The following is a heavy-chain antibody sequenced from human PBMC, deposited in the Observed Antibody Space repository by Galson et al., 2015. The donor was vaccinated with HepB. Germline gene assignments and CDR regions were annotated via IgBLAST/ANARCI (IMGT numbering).Heavy chain of an antibody. J-gene: IGHJ3*02. V-gene: IGHV1-18*01. CDR1: GYTFTSYG. Sequence: SVKVSCKASGYTFTSYGISWVRQAPGQGLEWMGWISAYNGNTNYAQKLQGRVTMTTDTSTSTAYMELRSLRFDDTAVYYCARVYYDFWSGLSHAFDIWGQGTMVTVSS. CDR3: ARVYYDFWSGLSHAFDI. CDR2: ISAYNGNT. D-gene: IGHD3-3*01.